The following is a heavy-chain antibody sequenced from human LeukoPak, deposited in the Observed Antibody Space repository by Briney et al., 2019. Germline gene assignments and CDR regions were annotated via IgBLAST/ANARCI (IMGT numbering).Heavy chain of an antibody. V-gene: IGHV4-34*01. CDR1: GGSFSGYY. D-gene: IGHD3-22*01. CDR2: INHSGST. CDR3: ARGLLYYYDSSGYIL. J-gene: IGHJ4*02. Sequence: SETLSLTCAVYGGSFSGYYWSWIRQPPGKGLEWIGEINHSGSTNYNPSLKSRVTISVDTSKNQFSLKLSSVTAADTAVYYCARGLLYYYDSSGYILWDQGTLVTVSS.